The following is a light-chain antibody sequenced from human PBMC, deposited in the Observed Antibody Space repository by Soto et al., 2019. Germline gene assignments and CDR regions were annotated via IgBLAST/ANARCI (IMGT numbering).Light chain of an antibody. CDR3: AAWDDIVSGLV. CDR1: SSNIGSNY. V-gene: IGLV1-47*01. Sequence: QSVLTQPPSASGTPGQTVTISCSGRSSNIGSNYVYWYQQLPGTAPRLLMYRADQRPSGVPDRFSGSKSGTSASLAISGLRSKDEADYYCAAWDDIVSGLVFGGGTKLTVL. J-gene: IGLJ2*01. CDR2: RAD.